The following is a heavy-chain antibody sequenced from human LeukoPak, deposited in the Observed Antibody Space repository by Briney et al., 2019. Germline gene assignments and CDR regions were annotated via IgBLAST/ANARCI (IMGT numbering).Heavy chain of an antibody. CDR3: ARVHHSSSWGTDDC. Sequence: GGSLRLSCAASGFTFSDYNMNWVRQAPGKGLEWVSSISSSSSYIYYADSVKGRFTISRDNAKYSLYLHMNSLRAEDTAVYYCARVHHSSSWGTDDCWGQGTLVTVSS. D-gene: IGHD6-13*01. V-gene: IGHV3-21*01. CDR1: GFTFSDYN. J-gene: IGHJ4*02. CDR2: ISSSSSYI.